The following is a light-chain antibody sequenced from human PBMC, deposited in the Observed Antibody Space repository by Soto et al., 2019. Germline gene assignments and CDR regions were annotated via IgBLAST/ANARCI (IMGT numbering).Light chain of an antibody. J-gene: IGKJ2*01. CDR2: TTS. CDR1: QSINSY. V-gene: IGKV1-39*01. Sequence: DIQMTQSPSSLSASVGDRVTITCRTSQSINSYLDWYQQKPGKAPNLLIYTTSHLHSGVPSRFSGSGSGTDFTLTISSLQPEDFATYFCQQGDSNPYTFGQGTTLEIK. CDR3: QQGDSNPYT.